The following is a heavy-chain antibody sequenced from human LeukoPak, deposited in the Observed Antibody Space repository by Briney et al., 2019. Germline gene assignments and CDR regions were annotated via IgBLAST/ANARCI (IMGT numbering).Heavy chain of an antibody. CDR3: ARRPTNHPPYYFHY. CDR2: IYLVDSDT. D-gene: IGHD5-24*01. Sequence: GESLKISCMGSGSTFTSCSIGWVRQIPGKGLGGLGIIYLVDSDTRYSPSFQGQVTISADKSISTAYLQWSSLKASDTAMYYCARRPTNHPPYYFHYWGQGTLVPVSS. V-gene: IGHV5-51*01. CDR1: GSTFTSCS. J-gene: IGHJ4*02.